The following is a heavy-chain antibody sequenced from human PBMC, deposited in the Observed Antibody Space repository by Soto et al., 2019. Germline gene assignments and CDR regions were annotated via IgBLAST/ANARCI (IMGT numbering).Heavy chain of an antibody. D-gene: IGHD6-19*01. V-gene: IGHV1-18*01. J-gene: IGHJ6*02. Sequence: ASVKVSCKASGYTFTSYGISWVRQAPGQGLEWMRWISAYNGNTNYAQKLQGRVTMTTDTSTSTAYMELRSLRSDDTAVYYCARVIQWLDLTYYYYGMDVWGQGTTVTVSS. CDR2: ISAYNGNT. CDR1: GYTFTSYG. CDR3: ARVIQWLDLTYYYYGMDV.